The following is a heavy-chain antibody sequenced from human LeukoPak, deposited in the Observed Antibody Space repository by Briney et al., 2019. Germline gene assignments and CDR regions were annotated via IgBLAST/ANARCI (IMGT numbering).Heavy chain of an antibody. CDR1: GFTFSSYS. J-gene: IGHJ4*02. Sequence: GGSLRLSCAASGFTFSSYSMNWVRQAPGKGLEWVSSITSSSSYIYYADSVKGRFTISRDDAKNSLYLQMNSLRAEDTAVYYCARGQGTVTTHWGQGTLVTVSS. CDR3: ARGQGTVTTH. CDR2: ITSSSSYI. V-gene: IGHV3-21*01. D-gene: IGHD4-17*01.